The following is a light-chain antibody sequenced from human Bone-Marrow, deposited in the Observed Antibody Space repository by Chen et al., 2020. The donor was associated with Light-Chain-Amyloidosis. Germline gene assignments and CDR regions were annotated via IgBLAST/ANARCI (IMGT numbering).Light chain of an antibody. CDR1: SSDVGGDNH. CDR2: EVT. Sequence: QSALTQPASVSGSPEHSLTLSCTGTSSDVGGDNHVSWYQQHPDKAPKLMIYEVTNRPSWVPDRFSGSKSDNTASLTISGLQTEDEADYFCSSYTITNTLVFGSGTRVTVL. J-gene: IGLJ1*01. V-gene: IGLV2-14*01. CDR3: SSYTITNTLV.